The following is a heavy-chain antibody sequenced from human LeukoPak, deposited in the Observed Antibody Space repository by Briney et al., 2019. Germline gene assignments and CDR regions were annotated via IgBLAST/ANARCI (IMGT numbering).Heavy chain of an antibody. J-gene: IGHJ4*02. CDR2: IIPIFGTA. CDR3: ADSSSWYRSFDY. V-gene: IGHV1-69*13. Sequence: ASVKVSCKASGGTFSSYAISWVRQAPGQGLEWMRGIIPIFGTANYAQKFQGRVTITADESTSTAYMELSSLRSEDTAVYYCADSSSWYRSFDYWGQGTLVTVSS. D-gene: IGHD6-13*01. CDR1: GGTFSSYA.